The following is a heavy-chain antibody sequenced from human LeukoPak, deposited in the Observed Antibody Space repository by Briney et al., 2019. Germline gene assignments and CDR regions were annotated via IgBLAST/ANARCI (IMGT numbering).Heavy chain of an antibody. J-gene: IGHJ4*02. CDR3: AKARLNIVVAPAAIGY. Sequence: GGSLRLSCAASGFTFSSYGMHWVRQAPGKGLEWVAVISYDGSNKYYADSVKGRFTISRDNSKNTLYLQMNSLRAEDTAVYYCAKARLNIVVAPAAIGYWGQGTLVTVSS. CDR2: ISYDGSNK. CDR1: GFTFSSYG. V-gene: IGHV3-30*18. D-gene: IGHD2-2*02.